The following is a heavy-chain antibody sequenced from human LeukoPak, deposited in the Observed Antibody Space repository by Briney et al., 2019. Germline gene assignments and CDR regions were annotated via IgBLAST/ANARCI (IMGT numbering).Heavy chain of an antibody. D-gene: IGHD2-15*01. Sequence: SETLSLTCTVFGGSISTTTYYWDWIRQPPGKGLEYVGSIYYSGSTYYTPSLKSRVTISIDTAKNQFSLKLISVTAADTAVYFCARHCSDSNCYRLDAFDIWGQGTLVTVSS. CDR1: GGSISTTTYY. V-gene: IGHV4-39*01. CDR2: IYYSGST. CDR3: ARHCSDSNCYRLDAFDI. J-gene: IGHJ3*02.